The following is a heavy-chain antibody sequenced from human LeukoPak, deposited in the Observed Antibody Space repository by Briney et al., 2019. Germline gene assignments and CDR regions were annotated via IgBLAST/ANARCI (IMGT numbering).Heavy chain of an antibody. J-gene: IGHJ3*02. Sequence: ASVKVSCKASGYTFTSYGISWVRQAPGQGLEWMGWISAYNGNTNYAQRLQGRVTMTTDTSTSTAYMELRSLRSDDTAVYYCARAEVVVAATRAFDIWGQGTMATVSS. CDR1: GYTFTSYG. V-gene: IGHV1-18*01. CDR3: ARAEVVVAATRAFDI. CDR2: ISAYNGNT. D-gene: IGHD2-15*01.